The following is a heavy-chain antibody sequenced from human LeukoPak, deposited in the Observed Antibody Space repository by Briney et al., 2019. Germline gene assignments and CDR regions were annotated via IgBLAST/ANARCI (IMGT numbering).Heavy chain of an antibody. CDR3: AKTRDFWSGYFDY. D-gene: IGHD3-3*01. Sequence: SQTLSLTCAVSGGSITSDTYHWSWIRQPPGKGLEWIGYILHSGSTYYNPSLKSRVTISIDTSKSQFSLKLSSVTAADTAVYYCAKTRDFWSGYFDYWGQGTLVTVSS. J-gene: IGHJ4*02. V-gene: IGHV4-30-2*01. CDR2: ILHSGST. CDR1: GGSITSDTYH.